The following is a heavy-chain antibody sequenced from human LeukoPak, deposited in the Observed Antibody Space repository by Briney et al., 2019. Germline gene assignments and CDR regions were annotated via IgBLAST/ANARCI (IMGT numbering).Heavy chain of an antibody. D-gene: IGHD6-19*01. J-gene: IGHJ4*02. Sequence: SETLSLTCTVSGGSISSYYWSWIRQPAGKGLEWIGRIYTSGCTNYNASLKSRVTISLDTSKNQFSLRLNSVTAADTAVYYCARGGLSSGWYGWGQGTLVTVSS. CDR2: IYTSGCT. V-gene: IGHV4-4*07. CDR1: GGSISSYY. CDR3: ARGGLSSGWYG.